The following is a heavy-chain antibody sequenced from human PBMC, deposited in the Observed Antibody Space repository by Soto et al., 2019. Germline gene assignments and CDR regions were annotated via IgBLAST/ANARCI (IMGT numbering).Heavy chain of an antibody. CDR1: GGTFNSYI. D-gene: IGHD3-3*02. J-gene: IGHJ4*02. Sequence: SVEVSCKTSGGTFNSYIMTWVRQAPGQGLEWMGGIIPIFGSADYAQKLQGRVTITADESTSTAYMELSSLRSEDTAVYYCARAFASNKYYFDSWGQGTQVTVSS. CDR2: IIPIFGSA. V-gene: IGHV1-69*13. CDR3: ARAFASNKYYFDS.